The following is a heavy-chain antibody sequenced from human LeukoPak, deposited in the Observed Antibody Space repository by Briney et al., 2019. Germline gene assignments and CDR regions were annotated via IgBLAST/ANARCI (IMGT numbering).Heavy chain of an antibody. Sequence: SGGSLRLSCAASGFTFSSYAMHWVRQAPGKGLEWVAVISYDGSNKYYADSVKGRFTISRDNSKNTLYLQMNSLRAEDTAVYYCAREIVVVTNLFDYWGQGTLVTVSS. V-gene: IGHV3-30*04. J-gene: IGHJ4*02. D-gene: IGHD2-21*02. CDR1: GFTFSSYA. CDR2: ISYDGSNK. CDR3: AREIVVVTNLFDY.